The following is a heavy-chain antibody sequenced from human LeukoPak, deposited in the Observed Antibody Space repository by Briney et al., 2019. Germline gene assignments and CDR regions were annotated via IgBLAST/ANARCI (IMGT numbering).Heavy chain of an antibody. CDR3: AAVEREYFDTSGYYDY. CDR2: FDPEDGET. D-gene: IGHD3-22*01. V-gene: IGHV1-24*01. J-gene: IGHJ4*02. Sequence: ASVKVSCKICGYTLTEYSMSWLRQSPGKGLEWMGGFDPEDGETIYLQKFQGRVIMTEDTSTDTAYMELSSLRSEDTAVYYGAAVEREYFDTSGYYDYWGQGTLVTVSS. CDR1: GYTLTEYS.